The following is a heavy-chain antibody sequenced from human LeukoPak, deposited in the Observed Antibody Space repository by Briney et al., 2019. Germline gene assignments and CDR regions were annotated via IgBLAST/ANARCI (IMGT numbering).Heavy chain of an antibody. Sequence: SETLSLTCTVSGGSISSYYWNWIRQPPGKGLEWIGYFYYTGYTNYNPSLKSRVTISIGTSKKQFSLKLSSVTAADTAVYYCARHSMVRGVIINPYFDYWGQGTLVTVSS. V-gene: IGHV4-59*08. CDR2: FYYTGYT. J-gene: IGHJ4*02. CDR1: GGSISSYY. D-gene: IGHD3-10*01. CDR3: ARHSMVRGVIINPYFDY.